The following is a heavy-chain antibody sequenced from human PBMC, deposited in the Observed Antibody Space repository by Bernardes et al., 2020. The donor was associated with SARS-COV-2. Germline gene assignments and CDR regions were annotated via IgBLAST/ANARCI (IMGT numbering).Heavy chain of an antibody. CDR1: GYTFTGYY. D-gene: IGHD2-2*01. CDR2: INPNSGGT. Sequence: VKVSCKASGYTFTGYYMHWVRQAPGQGLEWMGWINPNSGGTNYAQKFQGRVTMTRDTSISPAYMELSRLRSDDTAVYYCARDYCSSTSCYDYYYMDVWGKGTTVTVSS. J-gene: IGHJ6*03. V-gene: IGHV1-2*02. CDR3: ARDYCSSTSCYDYYYMDV.